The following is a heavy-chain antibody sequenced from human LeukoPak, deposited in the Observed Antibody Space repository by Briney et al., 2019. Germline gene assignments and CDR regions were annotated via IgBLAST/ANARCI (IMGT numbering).Heavy chain of an antibody. CDR3: ARGGKIAVKGQLLLLF. V-gene: IGHV1-2*02. Sequence: ASVKVSCKASGYTFTGYYMHWVRQAPGQGLEWMGWINPNSGGTNYAQKFQGRVTMTRDTSISTAYMELSRLRSDDMAVYYCARGGKIAVKGQLLLLFWGQGTLVTVSS. D-gene: IGHD2-15*01. CDR1: GYTFTGYY. CDR2: INPNSGGT. J-gene: IGHJ4*02.